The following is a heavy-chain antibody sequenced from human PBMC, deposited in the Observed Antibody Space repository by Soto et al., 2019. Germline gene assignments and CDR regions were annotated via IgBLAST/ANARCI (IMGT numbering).Heavy chain of an antibody. V-gene: IGHV1-3*01. CDR3: ARDLGQQLAPNGMDV. CDR1: GYTFTSYA. Sequence: ASVKVSCKASGYTFTSYAMHWVRQAPGQRLEWMGWINAGNGNTKYSQKFQGRVTITRDTSASTAYMELSSLRSEDTAVYYCARDLGQQLAPNGMDVWGQGTTVNVSS. D-gene: IGHD6-13*01. CDR2: INAGNGNT. J-gene: IGHJ6*02.